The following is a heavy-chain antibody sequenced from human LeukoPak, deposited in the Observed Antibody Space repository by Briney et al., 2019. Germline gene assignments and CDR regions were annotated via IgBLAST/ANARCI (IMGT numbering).Heavy chain of an antibody. CDR1: GGSISSQY. D-gene: IGHD5-24*01. V-gene: IGHV4-4*07. CDR3: ARGARAGYNLAPFDY. J-gene: IGHJ4*02. Sequence: PSETLSLTCTVSGGSISSQYWSWIRQPAGKGLEWIGRIHSSGNKYNNPSLKSRVTISVDTSKNQFSLKLSSVTAADTAVYYCARGARAGYNLAPFDYWGQGTLVTVSS. CDR2: IHSSGNK.